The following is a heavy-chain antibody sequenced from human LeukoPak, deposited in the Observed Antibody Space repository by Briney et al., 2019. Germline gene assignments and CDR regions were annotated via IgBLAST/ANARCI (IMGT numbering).Heavy chain of an antibody. CDR3: ANQYPG. CDR2: ISGDGGTT. V-gene: IGHV3-23*01. D-gene: IGHD4-11*01. J-gene: IGHJ4*02. Sequence: GGSLRLSCAASGFTFSTHAMAWVRQAPGKGLDWVSAISGDGGTTYYADSVKGRFTISRDNSKNTLYLQINSLRAEDTAVYYCANQYPGWGQETLVTVSS. CDR1: GFTFSTHA.